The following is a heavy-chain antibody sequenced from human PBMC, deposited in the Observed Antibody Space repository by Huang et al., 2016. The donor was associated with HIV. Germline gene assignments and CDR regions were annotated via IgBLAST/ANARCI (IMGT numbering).Heavy chain of an antibody. CDR1: GFTFNVYA. D-gene: IGHD3-9*01. V-gene: IGHV3-30*03. Sequence: QAQLAESGGGAVQPGTSLTLSCVTSGFTFNVYAMHWVRQAPGKGLEWVAVISADGQKNFYIDAVRGRFTISRDNSRNTVHRRMDSLSAADTATYYCARELAVTGYWDFDSWGQGTLVTVSS. CDR2: ISADGQKN. J-gene: IGHJ4*02. CDR3: ARELAVTGYWDFDS.